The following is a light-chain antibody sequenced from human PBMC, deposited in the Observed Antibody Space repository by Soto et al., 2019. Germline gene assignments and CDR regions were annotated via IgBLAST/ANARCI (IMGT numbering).Light chain of an antibody. J-gene: IGKJ1*01. V-gene: IGKV3-20*01. Sequence: EIVLTQSPGTLSLSPGERAILSCRDSQSVSSSYLAWYQQKPGQAPRLLIYGASSRATGIPDRFSGSGSGTDFTLTISRLEPEDFAVYYCQQYGSSPTWTFGQGTKVEIK. CDR3: QQYGSSPTWT. CDR2: GAS. CDR1: QSVSSSY.